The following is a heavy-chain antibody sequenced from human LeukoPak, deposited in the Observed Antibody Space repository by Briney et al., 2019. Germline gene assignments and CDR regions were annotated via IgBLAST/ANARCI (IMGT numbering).Heavy chain of an antibody. D-gene: IGHD3-9*01. CDR1: GGSISSYY. CDR3: ASVLENYDILTGYYKPLHFDY. V-gene: IGHV4-59*01. J-gene: IGHJ4*02. Sequence: SETLSLTCTVSGGSISSYYWSWIRQPPGKGLEWIGYIYYSGSTNYNPSLKSRVTISVDTSENQFSLKLSSVTAADTAVYYCASVLENYDILTGYYKPLHFDYWGQGTLVTVSS. CDR2: IYYSGST.